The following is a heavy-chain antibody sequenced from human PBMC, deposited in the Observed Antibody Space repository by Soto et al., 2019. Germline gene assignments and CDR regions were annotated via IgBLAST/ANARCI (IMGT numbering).Heavy chain of an antibody. CDR3: ARYILRAYSGYDYGIAV. D-gene: IGHD5-12*01. CDR1: GGSISSGGYY. CDR2: IYYSGST. J-gene: IGHJ6*02. V-gene: IGHV4-31*03. Sequence: QVQLQESGPGLVKPSQTLSLTCTVSGGSISSGGYYWSWIRQHPGKGLEWIGYIYYSGSTYYNPSLKSRVTLSVDTSKNQFSLKLSSVTVTDTAIYHCARYILRAYSGYDYGIAVWGQGSTVTVSS.